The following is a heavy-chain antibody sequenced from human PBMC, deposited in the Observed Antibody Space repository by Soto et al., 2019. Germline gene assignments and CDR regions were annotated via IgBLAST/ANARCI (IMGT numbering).Heavy chain of an antibody. CDR2: IYWDDDK. Sequence: SGPTLVNPTQTLTLTCTFSGFSLSTSGVGVGWIRQPPGKALEWLALIYWDDDKRYSPSLKSRLTITKDTSKNQVVLTMTNMDPVDTATYYFAHSFVVVTAIQRRTPNWFDPWGQGTLVTVSS. J-gene: IGHJ5*02. V-gene: IGHV2-5*02. CDR1: GFSLSTSGVG. D-gene: IGHD2-21*02. CDR3: AHSFVVVTAIQRRTPNWFDP.